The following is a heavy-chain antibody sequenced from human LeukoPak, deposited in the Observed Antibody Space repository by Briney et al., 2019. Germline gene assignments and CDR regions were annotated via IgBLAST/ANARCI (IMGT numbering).Heavy chain of an antibody. V-gene: IGHV1-18*01. CDR2: ISAYNGNT. Sequence: ASVKVSCKASGCTFTSYGISWVRQAPGQGLEWMGWISAYNGNTNYAQKLQGRVTMTTDTSTSTAYMELRSLRSDDTAVYYCVRDGYGDGTYYYYGMDVWGQGTTVTVSS. D-gene: IGHD6-13*01. CDR1: GCTFTSYG. CDR3: VRDGYGDGTYYYYGMDV. J-gene: IGHJ6*02.